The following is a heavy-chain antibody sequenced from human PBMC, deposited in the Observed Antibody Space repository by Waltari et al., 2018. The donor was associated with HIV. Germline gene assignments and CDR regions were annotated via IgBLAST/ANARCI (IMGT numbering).Heavy chain of an antibody. V-gene: IGHV1-18*01. CDR1: GYIFRDYS. CDR3: ARLGYDFWSGYDY. J-gene: IGHJ4*02. D-gene: IGHD3-3*01. Sequence: QIQLVQSGAEGKKPGASVRVSCKASGYIFRDYSISWVRQAPGQGLEWMGRISTYNGNTEYARDFKGRVSRTTDTATTTAYVDLRGLRFDDTAVYYCARLGYDFWSGYDYWGQGTLVTVS. CDR2: ISTYNGNT.